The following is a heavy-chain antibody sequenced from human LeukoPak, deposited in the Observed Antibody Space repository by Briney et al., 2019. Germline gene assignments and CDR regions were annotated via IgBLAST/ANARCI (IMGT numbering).Heavy chain of an antibody. CDR2: INWNGGST. D-gene: IGHD3-10*01. J-gene: IGHJ4*02. CDR3: AKDRSGSGYLDY. V-gene: IGHV3-20*04. Sequence: PGGSLKLSCAASGFTFDDYGMSWVRQAPGKGLEWVSGINWNGGSTGYADSVKGRFTISRDNAKNSLYLQMNSLRAEDTAVYYCAKDRSGSGYLDYWGQGTLVTVSS. CDR1: GFTFDDYG.